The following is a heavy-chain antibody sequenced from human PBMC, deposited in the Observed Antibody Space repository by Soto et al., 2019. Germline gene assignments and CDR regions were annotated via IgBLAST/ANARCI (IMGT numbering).Heavy chain of an antibody. V-gene: IGHV3-30-3*01. D-gene: IGHD6-6*01. CDR1: GFTFSSYA. J-gene: IGHJ6*02. CDR3: AREYSSSATHHKFYYYYYYGMDV. CDR2: ISYDGSNK. Sequence: QVQLVESGGGVVQPGRSLRLSCAASGFTFSSYAMHWVRQAPGKGLEWVAVISYDGSNKYYADSVKGRFTISRDNSKNTLYLQMNSLRADDTAVYYCAREYSSSATHHKFYYYYYYGMDVWGQGTTVTVSS.